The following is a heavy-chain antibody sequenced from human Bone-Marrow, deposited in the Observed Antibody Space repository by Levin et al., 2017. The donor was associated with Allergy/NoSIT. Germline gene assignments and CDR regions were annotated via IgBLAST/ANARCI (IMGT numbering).Heavy chain of an antibody. Sequence: GESLKISCSASDFTFRHAWMTWVRQAPGKGLEWVGRIKSDADGGATDYAAPVRGRFTISRDDSKDTMYLQMKSLKNEDTGIYFCTTGIAVASLYYYYFMDVGGKGTTVTVSS. D-gene: IGHD6-19*01. V-gene: IGHV3-15*07. J-gene: IGHJ6*03. CDR3: TTGIAVASLYYYYFMDV. CDR2: IKSDADGGAT. CDR1: DFTFRHAW.